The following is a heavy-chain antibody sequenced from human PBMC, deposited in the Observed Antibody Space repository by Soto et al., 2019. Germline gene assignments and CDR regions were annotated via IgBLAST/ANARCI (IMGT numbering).Heavy chain of an antibody. J-gene: IGHJ6*02. Sequence: GGSLRLSCAASGFTFSNAWMNWVRQAPGKGLERVGRIKSKTDGGTTDYAAPVKGRFTISRDDSKNTLYLQMNSLKTEDTAVYYCTTLIVGATSYYYGMDVWGQGTTVTVS. CDR3: TTLIVGATSYYYGMDV. CDR2: IKSKTDGGTT. D-gene: IGHD1-26*01. V-gene: IGHV3-15*07. CDR1: GFTFSNAW.